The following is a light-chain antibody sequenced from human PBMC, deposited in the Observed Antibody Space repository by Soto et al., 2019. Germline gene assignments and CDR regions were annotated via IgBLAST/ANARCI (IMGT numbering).Light chain of an antibody. Sequence: EMVMTQSPATLSVSPGERATLSCRASENIFTNLAWYQQKPGQPPRLLIYSASVRATGIPPRFSGSGSGTEFTLTISSVQSEDFAVYYCQQYNNWHTFGGGTKVEIK. V-gene: IGKV3-15*01. CDR3: QQYNNWHT. CDR2: SAS. CDR1: ENIFTN. J-gene: IGKJ4*01.